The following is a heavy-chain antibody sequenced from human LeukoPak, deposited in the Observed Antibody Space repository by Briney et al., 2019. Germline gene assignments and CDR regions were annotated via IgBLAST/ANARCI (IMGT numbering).Heavy chain of an antibody. CDR2: IYYSGST. J-gene: IGHJ5*02. V-gene: IGHV4-30-4*08. Sequence: SQTLSLTCTVSGGSISSGDYYWSWIRQPPGKGLEWIGYIYYSGSTYYNPSLKSRVTISVDTSKNQSSLKLSSVTAADTAVYYCARDLYDFWSGSNLNWFDPWGQGTLVTVSS. CDR1: GGSISSGDYY. CDR3: ARDLYDFWSGSNLNWFDP. D-gene: IGHD3-3*01.